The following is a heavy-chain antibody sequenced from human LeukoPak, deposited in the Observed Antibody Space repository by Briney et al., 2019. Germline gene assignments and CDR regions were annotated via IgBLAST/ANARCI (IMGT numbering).Heavy chain of an antibody. CDR1: GGTFSSYA. J-gene: IGHJ5*02. D-gene: IGHD6-6*01. CDR3: ARVGSSSRGDWFDP. V-gene: IGHV1-69*04. Sequence: GASVKVSCKASGGTFSSYAISWVRQAPGQGLEWMGRIIPILGIANYAQKFQGRVTITADKSTSTAYMELSSLRSEDTAVYYCARVGSSSRGDWFDPRGQGTLVTVSS. CDR2: IIPILGIA.